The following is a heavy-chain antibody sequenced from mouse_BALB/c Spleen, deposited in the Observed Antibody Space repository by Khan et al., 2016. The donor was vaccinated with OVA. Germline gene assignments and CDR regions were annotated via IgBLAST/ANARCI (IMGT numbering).Heavy chain of an antibody. CDR1: GYTFTDYA. V-gene: IGHV1S137*01. CDR2: IRTYIGNK. CDR3: ARGDFLLRLRAMDY. D-gene: IGHD1-2*01. Sequence: VQLKQSGPEVVRPGVSVKISCKGSGYTFTDYAMNWGRKSNEKSLGGMGIIRTYIGNKNYNQKFKGRATMTVDKSSSTAYMELARLTSEDSAIYYCARGDFLLRLRAMDYWGQGTSVTVSS. J-gene: IGHJ4*01.